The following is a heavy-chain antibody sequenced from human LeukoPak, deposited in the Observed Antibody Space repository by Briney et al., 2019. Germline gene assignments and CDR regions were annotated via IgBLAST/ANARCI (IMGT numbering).Heavy chain of an antibody. Sequence: SETLSLTCAVYGGSFSGYYWSWIRQPPGKGLEWIGEINHSGSTNYNPSLKSRVTISVDTSKNQFSLKLSSVTAADTAVYYCASSRYYYYYMDVWGKGTTVTISS. CDR3: ASSRYYYYYMDV. J-gene: IGHJ6*03. CDR1: GGSFSGYY. V-gene: IGHV4-34*01. CDR2: INHSGST.